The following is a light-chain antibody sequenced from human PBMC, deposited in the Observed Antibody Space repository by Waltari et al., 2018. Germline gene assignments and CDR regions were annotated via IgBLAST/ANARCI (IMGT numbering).Light chain of an antibody. CDR2: GAS. CDR3: QHYLRLPVT. J-gene: IGKJ1*01. CDR1: QSVSRA. Sequence: EIVVTQSPGTLSLSLGERATVSCRASQSVSRALAWYQQKPGQAPRLLISGASTRATGIPDRFSGSGSGTDFSLTISRLEPDDFAVYYCQHYLRLPVTFGQGTTVEI. V-gene: IGKV3-20*01.